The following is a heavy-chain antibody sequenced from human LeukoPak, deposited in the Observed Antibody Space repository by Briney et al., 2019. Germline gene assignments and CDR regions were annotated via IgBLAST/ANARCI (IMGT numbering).Heavy chain of an antibody. V-gene: IGHV4-4*02. D-gene: IGHD1-26*01. CDR1: GDSISPSNW. CDR3: ARSPSGSSSRWFDP. Sequence: SETLSLTCAVSGDSISPSNWWSWVRQPPGKGLEWIGEIYHSGTTNYNPSLKSRVTISVDKSKNQFSLNLTSVTAADTAVYFCARSPSGSSSRWFDPWGQGTLVTASS. CDR2: IYHSGTT. J-gene: IGHJ5*02.